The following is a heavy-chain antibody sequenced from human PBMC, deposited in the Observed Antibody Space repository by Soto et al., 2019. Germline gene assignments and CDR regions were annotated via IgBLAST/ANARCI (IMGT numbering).Heavy chain of an antibody. Sequence: SETLSLTCTVSGGSISRSSYYWAWIRQPPGKGLEWIGNIYYSGSTYYNPSLNNRVTISVDTSKNQFSLKLRSVTAADAAVYYCARHGVAWSSPLWDWGQGTLVTVSS. V-gene: IGHV4-39*01. CDR2: IYYSGST. CDR1: GGSISRSSYY. D-gene: IGHD2-8*01. CDR3: ARHGVAWSSPLWD. J-gene: IGHJ4*02.